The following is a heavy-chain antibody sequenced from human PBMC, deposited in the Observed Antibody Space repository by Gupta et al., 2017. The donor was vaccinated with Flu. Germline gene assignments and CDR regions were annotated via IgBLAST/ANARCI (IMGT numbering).Heavy chain of an antibody. D-gene: IGHD1-1*01. V-gene: IGHV2-5*02. J-gene: IGHJ4*02. Sequence: PGKALEGLAFIYWDDDKRYNPTLKSRLTITKDTSRNQVVLTMTDMDPVETGTYYCAHRRSQSGDWNEGFFDYWGQGALVTVAS. CDR3: AHRRSQSGDWNEGFFDY. CDR2: IYWDDDK.